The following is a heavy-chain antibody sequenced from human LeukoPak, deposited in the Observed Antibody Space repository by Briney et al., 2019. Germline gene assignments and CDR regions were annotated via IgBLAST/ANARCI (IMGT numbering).Heavy chain of an antibody. CDR2: IRYDGSNK. V-gene: IGHV3-30*02. Sequence: GGSLRLSCAASGFTFSSYGMHWVRQAPGKGLEWVAFIRYDGSNKYYADSVKGRFTISRDNSKNTLYLQMNSLRAEDTAVYYCAKPLRPLTRLGSFDYWGQGTLVTVPS. D-gene: IGHD3-10*01. CDR1: GFTFSSYG. J-gene: IGHJ4*02. CDR3: AKPLRPLTRLGSFDY.